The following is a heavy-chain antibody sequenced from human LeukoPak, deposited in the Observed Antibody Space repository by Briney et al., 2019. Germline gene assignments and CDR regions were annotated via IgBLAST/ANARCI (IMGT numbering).Heavy chain of an antibody. V-gene: IGHV3-7*01. CDR3: ARDLNWETY. CDR1: GFTFSTYW. CDR2: IKQDGSDK. Sequence: GGSLRLSCAASGFTFSTYWMSWVRQAPGKGLEWVANIKQDGSDKYYVDSVKGRFTISRDNAKNSLYLQMNSLRVEDAAVYYCARDLNWETYWGQGTLVTVSS. D-gene: IGHD1-26*01. J-gene: IGHJ4*02.